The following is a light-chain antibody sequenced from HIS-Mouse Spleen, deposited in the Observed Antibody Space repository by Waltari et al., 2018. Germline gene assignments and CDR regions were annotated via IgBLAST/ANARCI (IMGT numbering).Light chain of an antibody. CDR1: ALPQKY. Sequence: SYALTQPPSVSGSPGQTARITCPGDALPQKYAYWYQQKSGQAPVLVIYEDSKRPSGIPERFSGSSSGTMATLTISGAQVEDEADYYCYSTDSSGNHRVFGGGTKLTVL. CDR2: EDS. J-gene: IGLJ2*01. CDR3: YSTDSSGNHRV. V-gene: IGLV3-10*01.